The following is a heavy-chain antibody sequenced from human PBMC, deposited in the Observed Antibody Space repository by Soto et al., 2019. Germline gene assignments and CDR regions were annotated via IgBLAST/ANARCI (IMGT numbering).Heavy chain of an antibody. D-gene: IGHD6-13*01. J-gene: IGHJ4*02. CDR3: AKDLQLSIAAAGPFDY. V-gene: IGHV3-23*01. Sequence: GGSLRLSCAASGFTFSSYAMSWVRQAPGKGLEWVSAISGSGGSTYYADSVKGRFTISRDNSKNTLYLQMNSLRAEDTAVYYCAKDLQLSIAAAGPFDYWGQGTQVTVSS. CDR2: ISGSGGST. CDR1: GFTFSSYA.